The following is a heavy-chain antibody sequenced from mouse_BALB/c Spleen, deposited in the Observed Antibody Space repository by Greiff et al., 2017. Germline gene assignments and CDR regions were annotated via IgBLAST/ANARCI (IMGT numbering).Heavy chain of an antibody. CDR3: ARGGLLRSSMDY. CDR2: IDTSDSYT. Sequence: QVQLQQPGAELVMPGASVKMSCKASGYTFTDYWMHWVKQRPGQGLEWIGAIDTSDSYTSYNQKFKGKATLTVDESSSTAYMQLSSLTSEDSAVYYCARGGLLRSSMDYWGQGTSVTVSS. CDR1: GYTFTDYW. V-gene: IGHV1-69*01. J-gene: IGHJ4*01. D-gene: IGHD1-1*01.